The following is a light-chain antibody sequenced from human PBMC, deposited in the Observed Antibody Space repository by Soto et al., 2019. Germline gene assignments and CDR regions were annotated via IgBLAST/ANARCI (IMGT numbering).Light chain of an antibody. CDR3: QQYGSSPWT. Sequence: EIVLTQSPGTLSLSPGERATLSCRASQSVSSSYLAWYQQKPGQAPRLLIYGASSRATGIPDRFSGSGSGTDFTLTSSRLEPEDFAVYYRQQYGSSPWTFGRGTKVEIK. CDR1: QSVSSSY. V-gene: IGKV3-20*01. CDR2: GAS. J-gene: IGKJ1*01.